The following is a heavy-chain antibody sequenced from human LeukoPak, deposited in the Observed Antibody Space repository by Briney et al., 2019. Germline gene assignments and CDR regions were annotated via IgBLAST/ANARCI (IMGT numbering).Heavy chain of an antibody. D-gene: IGHD6-13*01. Sequence: GGSLRLSCAASGFTFDDYAMHWVRQAPGKGLEWVSGISWNSGSIGYADSVKGRFTISRDNAKNSLYLQMNSLRAEDTALYYCAKDISHSSSWVDYWGQGTLVTVSS. CDR3: AKDISHSSSWVDY. V-gene: IGHV3-9*01. CDR1: GFTFDDYA. CDR2: ISWNSGSI. J-gene: IGHJ4*02.